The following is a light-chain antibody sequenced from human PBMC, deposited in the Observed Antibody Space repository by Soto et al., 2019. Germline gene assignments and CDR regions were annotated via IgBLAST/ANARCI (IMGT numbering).Light chain of an antibody. V-gene: IGKV1-5*01. CDR1: QSISDW. CDR3: QQYNSYS. Sequence: DIQMTQSPSTLSASVGDRVTITCRASQSISDWLAWFQLKPGKAPKLLIYDVSSLQSGVPSRFSGSGSGTEFTLTISSLQPDDFATYYCQQYNSYSFGQGTKVDIK. J-gene: IGKJ1*01. CDR2: DVS.